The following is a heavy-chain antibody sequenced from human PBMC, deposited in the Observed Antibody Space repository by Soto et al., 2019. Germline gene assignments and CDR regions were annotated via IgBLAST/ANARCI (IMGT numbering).Heavy chain of an antibody. J-gene: IGHJ4*02. Sequence: VKVSCKASGYTFTNFGISWVRQAPGQGLEWMGWINPNSGGTNYAQKFQGWVTMTRDTSISTAYMELSRLRSDDTAVYYCARAAPRYCSGGSCYSGRDYWGQGTLVTVSS. V-gene: IGHV1-2*04. CDR3: ARAAPRYCSGGSCYSGRDY. CDR1: GYTFTNFG. CDR2: INPNSGGT. D-gene: IGHD2-15*01.